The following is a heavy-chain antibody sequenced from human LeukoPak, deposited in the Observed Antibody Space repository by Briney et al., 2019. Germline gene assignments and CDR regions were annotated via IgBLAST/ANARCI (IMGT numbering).Heavy chain of an antibody. CDR3: ARGSLAAAGSFDY. Sequence: GASVKVSCKASGYTFTGYYMHWVRQAPGQGLEWMRWINPNSGGTNYAQKFQGRVTMTRDTSISTAYMELSRLRSDDTAVYYCARGSLAAAGSFDYWGQGTLVTVSS. D-gene: IGHD6-13*01. V-gene: IGHV1-2*02. CDR1: GYTFTGYY. J-gene: IGHJ4*02. CDR2: INPNSGGT.